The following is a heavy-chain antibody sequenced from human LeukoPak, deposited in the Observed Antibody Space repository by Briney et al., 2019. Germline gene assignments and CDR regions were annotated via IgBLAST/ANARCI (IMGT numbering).Heavy chain of an antibody. Sequence: PGGSLRLSCAASGFTFNSYWMHWVRQAPGKGLVWVSRINSDGSGTTYADSVKGRFTISRDNAKNTLYLQMNSLRAEDTAVYYCARDPLQGDAFDIWGQGAMVTVSS. CDR1: GFTFNSYW. CDR2: INSDGSGT. V-gene: IGHV3-74*01. CDR3: ARDPLQGDAFDI. J-gene: IGHJ3*02.